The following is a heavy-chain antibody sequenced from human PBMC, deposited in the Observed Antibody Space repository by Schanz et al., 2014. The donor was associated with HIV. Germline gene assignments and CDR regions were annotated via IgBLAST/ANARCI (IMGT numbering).Heavy chain of an antibody. CDR1: GFTFNNYG. Sequence: QVQLVESGGGVVQPGKSLRLSCAASGFTFNNYGMNWVRQAPGKGLEWVSLISYDGTKKYYADSVKGRFTISRDNSKNTLYLKMNSLRAEDTAVYYCAKDRNYYDSRYRGKGNYYYYYDMHVWGQGTTVIVSS. CDR3: AKDRNYYDSRYRGKGNYYYYYDMHV. V-gene: IGHV3-30*18. CDR2: ISYDGTKK. J-gene: IGHJ6*02. D-gene: IGHD3-22*01.